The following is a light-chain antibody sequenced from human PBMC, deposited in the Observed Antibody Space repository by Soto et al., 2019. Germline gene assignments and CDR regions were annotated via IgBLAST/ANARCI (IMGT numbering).Light chain of an antibody. CDR2: NAS. J-gene: IGKJ1*01. CDR1: QSVSSNF. V-gene: IGKV3-20*01. CDR3: LQHDSNVWT. Sequence: EIVLTQSPGTLSLSPGERATLSCRASQSVSSNFLAWYQQKPGQAPRLLIYNASNRATGIPDRFSGSGSGTDFTLTISRLEPEDFAVYYCLQHDSNVWTFGQGTKVEIK.